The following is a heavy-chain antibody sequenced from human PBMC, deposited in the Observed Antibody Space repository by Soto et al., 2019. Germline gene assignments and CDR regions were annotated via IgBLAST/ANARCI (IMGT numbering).Heavy chain of an antibody. CDR2: IYTSGST. CDR1: GGSISSYY. CDR3: AREDGDYLFYYYYGMDV. Sequence: SETLSLTCTVSGGSISSYYWSWIRQPAGKGLEWIGRIYTSGSTNYNPSLKSRVTMSVDTSKNQFSLKLSSVTAADTAVYYCAREDGDYLFYYYYGMDVWGQGTTVTVSS. J-gene: IGHJ6*02. D-gene: IGHD4-17*01. V-gene: IGHV4-4*07.